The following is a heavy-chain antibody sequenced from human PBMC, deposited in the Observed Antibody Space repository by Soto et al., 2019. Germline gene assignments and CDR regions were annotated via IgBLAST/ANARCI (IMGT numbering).Heavy chain of an antibody. J-gene: IGHJ6*02. CDR3: ARDAAVAGSKTKYYYYYGMDV. CDR1: GFTFSSYS. V-gene: IGHV3-21*01. CDR2: ISSSSSYI. Sequence: GGSLRLSCAASGFTFSSYSMNWVRQAPGKGLEWVSSISSSSSYIYYADSVKGRFTISRDNAKNSLYLQMNSLRAEDTAVYYCARDAAVAGSKTKYYYYYGMDVWGQGTTVTVSS. D-gene: IGHD6-19*01.